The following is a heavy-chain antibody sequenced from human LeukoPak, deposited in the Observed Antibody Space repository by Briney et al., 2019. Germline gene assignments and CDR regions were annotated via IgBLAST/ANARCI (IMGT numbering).Heavy chain of an antibody. CDR1: GGSFSGSY. CDR2: INQSGST. CDR3: ARRNSYGPGFYFDY. V-gene: IGHV4-34*01. J-gene: IGHJ4*02. Sequence: SETLSLTCAVYGGSFSGSYWSWIRQSPGKGLEWIGEINQSGSTNFNPSLKSRITISVDTSNNQFSLKLSSVTAADTAVYYCARRNSYGPGFYFDYWGQGTLVTVSS. D-gene: IGHD2/OR15-2a*01.